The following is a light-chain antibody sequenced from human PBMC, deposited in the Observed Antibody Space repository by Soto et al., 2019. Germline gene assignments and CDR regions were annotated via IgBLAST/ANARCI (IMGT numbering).Light chain of an antibody. CDR2: GAS. Sequence: VMTQSPATLSVSPGERATLSCRASQSVSSNLAWYQQKPGQAPRLLIYGASTRATGIPARFSGSGSGTEFTLTINSLQPEDFATYYCQQSDTFPLTSGGGTKVDIK. V-gene: IGKV3-15*01. CDR1: QSVSSN. J-gene: IGKJ4*01. CDR3: QQSDTFPLT.